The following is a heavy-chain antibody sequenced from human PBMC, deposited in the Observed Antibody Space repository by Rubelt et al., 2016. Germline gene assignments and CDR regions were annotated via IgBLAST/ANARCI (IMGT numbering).Heavy chain of an antibody. CDR2: IYYSGST. D-gene: IGHD1-26*01. CDR3: ARIMGGTGKDAFDI. Sequence: GGSISSYYWSWIRQPPGKGLEWIGYIYYSGSTNYNPSLKSRVTISVDTSKNQSSLKLSSVTAADTAVYYCARIMGGTGKDAFDIWGQGTMVTVSS. V-gene: IGHV4-59*01. J-gene: IGHJ3*02. CDR1: GGSISSYY.